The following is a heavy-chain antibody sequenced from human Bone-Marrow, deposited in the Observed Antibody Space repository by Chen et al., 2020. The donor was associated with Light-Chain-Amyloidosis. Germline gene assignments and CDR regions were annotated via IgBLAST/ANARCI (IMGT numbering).Heavy chain of an antibody. CDR1: GTTFNNYA. Sequence: QVQLVQSGAEVKKPGSSVKVSCKASGTTFNNYAFGWVRQAPGQGLEWMGKIIPSFGTTNYAQKFQVRVTITADESTTTIHMELTSLKSEDAAVYYCARARRKSDWELRYFLDVWGNGTTVTVSS. V-gene: IGHV1-69*13. D-gene: IGHD3-10*01. J-gene: IGHJ6*03. CDR3: ARARRKSDWELRYFLDV. CDR2: IIPSFGTT.